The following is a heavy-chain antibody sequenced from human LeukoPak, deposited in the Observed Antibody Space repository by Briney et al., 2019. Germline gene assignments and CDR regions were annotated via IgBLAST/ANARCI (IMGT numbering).Heavy chain of an antibody. V-gene: IGHV4-59*11. D-gene: IGHD1-26*01. CDR1: GGSISSHY. J-gene: IGHJ4*02. CDR3: ARVLSGSYHLDY. Sequence: SETLSLTCTVSGGSISSHYWSWIRQPLGKGLEWIGYIYYSGSTNYNPSLKSRVTISVDTSKNQFSLKLSSVTAADTAVYYCARVLSGSYHLDYWGQGTLVTVSS. CDR2: IYYSGST.